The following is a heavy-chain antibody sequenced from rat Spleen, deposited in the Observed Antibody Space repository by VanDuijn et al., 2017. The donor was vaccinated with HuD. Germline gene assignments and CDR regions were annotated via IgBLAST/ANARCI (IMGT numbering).Heavy chain of an antibody. V-gene: IGHV5-19*01. CDR2: ISPSGGST. Sequence: EVQLVESGGGLVQPGRSLKLSCAASGFTFSNYGMHWNRQAPTKGLEWVASISPSGGSTYYRDSVKGRFTISRDNAKSTLYLQMDSLRSEDTATYYCVTDRKDYGYIDSVMDAWGQGASVTVSS. CDR1: GFTFSNYG. J-gene: IGHJ4*01. D-gene: IGHD1-9*01. CDR3: VTDRKDYGYIDSVMDA.